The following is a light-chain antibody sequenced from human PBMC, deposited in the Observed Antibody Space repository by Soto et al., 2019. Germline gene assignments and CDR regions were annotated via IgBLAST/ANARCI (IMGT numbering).Light chain of an antibody. CDR1: TIGAHSF. J-gene: IGLJ1*01. V-gene: IGLV2-11*01. CDR3: CSYTGNKVFV. Sequence: QSVLTQPRSLSGSPGQSVTISCTGPTIGAHSFVSWYQDRPDKVPKLLIYDVSQRPSGIPDRFSGSRSANTASLTIPGLQADDAAAYYCCSYTGNKVFVFGTGTKVTVL. CDR2: DVS.